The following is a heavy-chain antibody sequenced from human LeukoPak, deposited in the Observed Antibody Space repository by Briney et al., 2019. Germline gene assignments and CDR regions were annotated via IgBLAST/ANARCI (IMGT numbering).Heavy chain of an antibody. CDR2: ISSSSSTI. J-gene: IGHJ4*02. V-gene: IGHV3-48*01. Sequence: GGSLRLSCAASGFTFSSYYMNWVRQAPGKGLEWVSYISSSSSTIYCADSVKGRFTISRDNAKNSLYLQMNSLRAEDTAVYYCARDRYCSGGSCYSGGRGYWGQGTLVTVSS. CDR1: GFTFSSYY. CDR3: ARDRYCSGGSCYSGGRGY. D-gene: IGHD2-15*01.